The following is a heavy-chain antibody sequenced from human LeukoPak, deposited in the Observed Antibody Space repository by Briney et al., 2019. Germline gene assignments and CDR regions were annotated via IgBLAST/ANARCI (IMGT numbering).Heavy chain of an antibody. CDR1: GFTFADYA. Sequence: GGSLRLSCTTSGFTFADYAMSWFRQAPGKGLEWVSAISGSGGSTYYADSVKGRFTISRDNSKNTLYLQMNSLRAEDTAVYYCAKSCRYSSCFDYWGQGTLVTVSS. J-gene: IGHJ4*02. D-gene: IGHD6-13*01. CDR2: ISGSGGST. V-gene: IGHV3-23*01. CDR3: AKSCRYSSCFDY.